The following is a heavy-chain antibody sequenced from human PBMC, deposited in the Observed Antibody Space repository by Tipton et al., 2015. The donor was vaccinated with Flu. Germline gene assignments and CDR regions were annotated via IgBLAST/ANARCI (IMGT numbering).Heavy chain of an antibody. CDR3: ARHFYDSSGYYCPDY. CDR2: IYDSGST. V-gene: IGHV4-59*08. J-gene: IGHJ4*02. CDR1: GGSINSYY. Sequence: TLSLTCTVSGGSINSYYWSWIRQPPGKGLEWIGYIYDSGSTNYNPSLKSRVSMSVDTSKNQFSLKMTSLTAADTAVYYCARHFYDSSGYYCPDYWGQGLLVTVSS. D-gene: IGHD3-22*01.